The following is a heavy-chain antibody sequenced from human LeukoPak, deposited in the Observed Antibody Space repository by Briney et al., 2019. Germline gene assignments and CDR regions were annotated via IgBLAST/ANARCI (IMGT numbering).Heavy chain of an antibody. CDR3: ARPLVSQYYYYGMDV. J-gene: IGHJ6*02. CDR1: GFTFSSYA. Sequence: QPGGSLRLSCAASGFTFSSYAMHWVRQAPGKGLEWVAVTSYDGNNKYYADSVRGRFTISRDNSKNTLYLQMNSLRAEDTAVYYCARPLVSQYYYYGMDVWGQGTTVTVSS. D-gene: IGHD6-13*01. V-gene: IGHV3-30-3*01. CDR2: TSYDGNNK.